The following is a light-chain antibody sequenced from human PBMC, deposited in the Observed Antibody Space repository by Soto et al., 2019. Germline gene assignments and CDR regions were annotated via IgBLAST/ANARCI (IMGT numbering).Light chain of an antibody. V-gene: IGKV1-9*01. Sequence: IQFTPSPSSLSASVGDSVTITCRASQGISLYLAWYQQKPVRAPQLLISAASTLQSGVPSRFSGSGSGTHCTLVISSLQPEHFANYYCQQLNTYPVTFGGGTNV. CDR2: AAS. CDR1: QGISLY. J-gene: IGKJ4*02. CDR3: QQLNTYPVT.